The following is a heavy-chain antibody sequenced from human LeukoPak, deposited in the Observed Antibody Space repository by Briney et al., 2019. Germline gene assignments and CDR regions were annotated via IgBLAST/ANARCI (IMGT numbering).Heavy chain of an antibody. V-gene: IGHV4-59*01. CDR2: IYYSGST. J-gene: IGHJ3*02. Sequence: SETLSLTCTVSGGSISSYYWSWIRQPPGKGLEWIGYIYYSGSTNCNPSLKSRVTISVDTSKNQFSLKLSSVTAADTAVYFCARVVADPWLGIDAFDIWGQGTMVTVSS. D-gene: IGHD6-19*01. CDR1: GGSISSYY. CDR3: ARVVADPWLGIDAFDI.